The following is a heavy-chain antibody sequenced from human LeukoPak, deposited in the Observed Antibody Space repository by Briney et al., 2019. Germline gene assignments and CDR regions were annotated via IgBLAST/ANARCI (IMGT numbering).Heavy chain of an antibody. CDR2: IKNDGSST. CDR3: VREPYCSGGSCYTSGFGC. CDR1: GVTFSRYW. J-gene: IGHJ4*02. V-gene: IGHV3-74*01. D-gene: IGHD2-15*01. Sequence: GGSLRLSCAASGVTFSRYWMHWVRQAPGKGLVWVSRIKNDGSSTTYADAVKGRFTISRDNAKNTLYLQMNSLRAEDTAVYYCVREPYCSGGSCYTSGFGCWGQGTLVTVSS.